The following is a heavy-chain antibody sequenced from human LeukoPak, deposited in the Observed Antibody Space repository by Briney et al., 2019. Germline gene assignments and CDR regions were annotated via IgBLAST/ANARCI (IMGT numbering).Heavy chain of an antibody. Sequence: QTGGSLRLSCAASGFTFSSYAMHWVRQAPGKGLEWVAVISYDGSNKYYADSVKGRFTISRDNSKNTLYLQMNSLRAEDTAVYYCAKDKGRPDCSSTSCYVAFDIWGQGTMVTVSS. CDR3: AKDKGRPDCSSTSCYVAFDI. J-gene: IGHJ3*02. CDR2: ISYDGSNK. D-gene: IGHD2-2*01. CDR1: GFTFSSYA. V-gene: IGHV3-30-3*01.